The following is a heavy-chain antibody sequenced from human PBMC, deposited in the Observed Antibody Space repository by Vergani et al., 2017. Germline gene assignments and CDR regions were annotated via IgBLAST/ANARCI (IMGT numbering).Heavy chain of an antibody. D-gene: IGHD1-26*01. V-gene: IGHV1-69*02. J-gene: IGHJ3*02. CDR3: ASASGSYSKNAFDI. CDR2: IIPILGIA. CDR1: GGTFSSYT. Sequence: QVQLVQSGAEVKKPGSSVKVSCKASGGTFSSYTISWVRQAPGQGLEWMGRIIPILGIANYAQKFQGRVTITADKSTSTAYMELSSLRSEDTAVYYCASASGSYSKNAFDIWGQGTMVTVSS.